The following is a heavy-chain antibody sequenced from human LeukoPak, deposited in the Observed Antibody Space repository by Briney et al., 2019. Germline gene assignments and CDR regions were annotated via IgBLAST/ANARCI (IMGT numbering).Heavy chain of an antibody. CDR2: INPSGGTT. J-gene: IGHJ4*02. D-gene: IGHD6-19*01. CDR1: GGTFSSYA. CDR3: ARAGSGWSPSAYYFDH. Sequence: ASVKVSCKASGGTFSSYAISWVRQAPGQGLEWMGLINPSGGTTRYAQKFQGSVTMTTDTSTSTVYMELSSLRSEDTAVYYCARAGSGWSPSAYYFDHWGQGTLVTVSS. V-gene: IGHV1-46*01.